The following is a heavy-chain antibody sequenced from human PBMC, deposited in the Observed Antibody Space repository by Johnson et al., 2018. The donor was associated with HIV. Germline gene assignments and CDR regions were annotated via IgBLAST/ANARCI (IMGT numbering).Heavy chain of an antibody. Sequence: VQLVESGGGVVRPGGSLRLSCAASGFTFDDYGMTWVRQAPGKGLEWVSGIDWNGGSSGYADSVKGRFSISRDNGKNSLYLQMNSLRAEDTALYYCAKAQWRMLDDSFDIWGLGTMVTVSS. V-gene: IGHV3-20*04. D-gene: IGHD2/OR15-2a*01. CDR3: AKAQWRMLDDSFDI. CDR2: IDWNGGSS. J-gene: IGHJ3*02. CDR1: GFTFDDYG.